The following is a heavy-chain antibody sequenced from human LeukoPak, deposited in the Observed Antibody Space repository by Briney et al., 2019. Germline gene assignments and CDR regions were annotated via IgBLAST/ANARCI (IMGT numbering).Heavy chain of an antibody. CDR2: IRYDGSNK. CDR1: GFTFSSHW. Sequence: GGSLRLSCAASGFTFSSHWMTWVRQAPGKGLEWVAFIRYDGSNKSYADSVKGRFTISRDNSKNTLYLQMNSLRAEDTAVYYCARGPMYYYASGSYYTRWGMDVWGQGTTVTVSS. D-gene: IGHD3-10*01. J-gene: IGHJ6*02. CDR3: ARGPMYYYASGSYYTRWGMDV. V-gene: IGHV3-30*02.